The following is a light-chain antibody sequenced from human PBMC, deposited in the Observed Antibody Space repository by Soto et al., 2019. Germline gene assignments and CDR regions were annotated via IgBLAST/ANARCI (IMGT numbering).Light chain of an antibody. V-gene: IGLV1-40*01. J-gene: IGLJ2*01. CDR2: GNS. CDR1: SSNIGAGYD. Sequence: QSVLTQPPSVSGAPGQRVTISCTGSSSNIGAGYDVHWYQQLPGTGPKLLIYGNSNRPSGVPDRFSGSKSGTSASLAITGLQAEDEADYNCQSYDSSLSVVFGGGTKVTVL. CDR3: QSYDSSLSVV.